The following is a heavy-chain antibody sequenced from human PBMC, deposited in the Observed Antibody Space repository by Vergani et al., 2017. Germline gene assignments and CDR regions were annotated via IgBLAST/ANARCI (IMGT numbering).Heavy chain of an antibody. CDR1: GYTFSNYY. Sequence: QVQVVQSGAEVKKSGASVKVSCKTSGYTFSNYYMHLVRHAPGQGLEWMGIINPSGGQTNYAQKFEGRVTMTRDTYTSTVYMELSSLRSEDTAIYYCARGDYGILTGYRYWVQGTLVTVSA. CDR3: ARGDYGILTGYRY. D-gene: IGHD3-9*01. CDR2: INPSGGQT. J-gene: IGHJ4*02. V-gene: IGHV1-46*03.